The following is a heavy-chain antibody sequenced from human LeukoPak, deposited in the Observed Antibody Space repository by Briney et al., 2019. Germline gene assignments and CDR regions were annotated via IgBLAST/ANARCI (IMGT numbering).Heavy chain of an antibody. Sequence: SGTLSLTCAVYGVSVNSSSWWSWVRQSPGKGLEWIGDIGHSGGTNYNPSLKSRATISVDKSNTQVSLKLRSATAADTAVYYCAGNSGSYYGSGSYYNVYWGQGTLVIVSS. CDR3: AGNSGSYYGSGSYYNVY. CDR2: IGHSGGT. D-gene: IGHD3-10*01. V-gene: IGHV4-4*02. CDR1: GVSVNSSSW. J-gene: IGHJ4*02.